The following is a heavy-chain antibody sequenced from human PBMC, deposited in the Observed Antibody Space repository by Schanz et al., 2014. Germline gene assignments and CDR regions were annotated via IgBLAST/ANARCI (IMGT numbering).Heavy chain of an antibody. CDR2: ISGSGGST. D-gene: IGHD3-10*01. V-gene: IGHV3-23*04. J-gene: IGHJ4*02. CDR3: ARIGGSVFDY. CDR1: GFTFSDAW. Sequence: EVQLVESGGGLVQPGGSLRLSCSASGFTFSDAWMSWVRQAPGKGLEWVSAISGSGGSTYYADSVKGRFTISRDNSKNTLYLQMNSLRAEDTAVYYCARIGGSVFDYWAQGTLVTVSS.